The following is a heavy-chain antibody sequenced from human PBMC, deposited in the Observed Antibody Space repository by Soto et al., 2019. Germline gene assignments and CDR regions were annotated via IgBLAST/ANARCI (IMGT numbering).Heavy chain of an antibody. CDR2: INPSGGST. J-gene: IGHJ4*02. D-gene: IGHD3-22*01. CDR3: ARVRPYYDSSGYLDY. V-gene: IGHV1-46*01. Sequence: QVQLVQSGAEVKKPGASVKVSCKASGYTFTRYYMHWVRQAPGQGLEWIGIINPSGGSTNYAQKFQGRVTMTRDTSTSTVYMELSSLRSEDTAVYYGARVRPYYDSSGYLDYWGQGTLVTVSS. CDR1: GYTFTRYY.